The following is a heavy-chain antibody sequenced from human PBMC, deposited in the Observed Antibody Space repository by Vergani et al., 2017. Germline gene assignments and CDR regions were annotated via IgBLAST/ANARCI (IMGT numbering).Heavy chain of an antibody. Sequence: QLQLQESDPGLVKPSETLSLTCTVSGGSIRSTFYYWGWIRQPPGKGLEWIGTIYYSGSTYYNPSLKSRVTISVDTSKNQFSRKLNSVTAADTAVYYYAKHKEQLVPGNYYYYYYMDVWLKGASVTVTS. CDR1: GGSIRSTFYY. J-gene: IGHJ6*03. CDR2: IYYSGST. CDR3: AKHKEQLVPGNYYYYYYMDV. V-gene: IGHV4-39*01. D-gene: IGHD6-13*01.